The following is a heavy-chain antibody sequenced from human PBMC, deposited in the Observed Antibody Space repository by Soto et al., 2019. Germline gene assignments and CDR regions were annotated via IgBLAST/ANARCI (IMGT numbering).Heavy chain of an antibody. J-gene: IGHJ4*02. CDR2: IYYSGST. D-gene: IGHD3-9*01. CDR3: ARVTTYYDILTGYYDDFHDY. Sequence: PSETLSLTCTVSGGSISSYYWSWIRQPPGKGLEWIGYIYYSGSTIYNPSLKSRVTISVDTSKNQFSLKLSSVTAADTAVYYCARVTTYYDILTGYYDDFHDYWGQGTLVTVSS. V-gene: IGHV4-59*01. CDR1: GGSISSYY.